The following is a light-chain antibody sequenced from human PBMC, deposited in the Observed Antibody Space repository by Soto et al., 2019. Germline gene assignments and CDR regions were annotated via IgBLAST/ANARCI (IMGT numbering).Light chain of an antibody. CDR2: DVS. CDR3: CSYAGNYYV. V-gene: IGLV2-11*01. CDR1: SSDIGGYNY. J-gene: IGLJ1*01. Sequence: QSALTQPRSVSGSPGQSVTISGTGTSSDIGGYNYVSWYQQHPDKAPKLMIYDVSKRPSGVPDRFSGSKSGNTASLTISGLQAEDEADYFCCSYAGNYYVFGTGTKVTVL.